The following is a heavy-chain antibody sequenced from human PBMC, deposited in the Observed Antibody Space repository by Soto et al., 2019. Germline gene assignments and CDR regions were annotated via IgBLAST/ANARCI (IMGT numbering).Heavy chain of an antibody. J-gene: IGHJ3*02. D-gene: IGHD3-3*01. CDR3: ARDLGTIFGVVGAFDI. V-gene: IGHV4-59*01. CDR2: TYYSGRT. CDR1: GGSISSYY. Sequence: QVQLQESGPGLVKPSETLSLTCTVSGGSISSYYWSWIRRPPGKGLAWIRYTYYSGRTNYNPSLKRRVTMSVVTSKNQFSLKLSSVSAADTAVYYCARDLGTIFGVVGAFDICGQGTMVTVSS.